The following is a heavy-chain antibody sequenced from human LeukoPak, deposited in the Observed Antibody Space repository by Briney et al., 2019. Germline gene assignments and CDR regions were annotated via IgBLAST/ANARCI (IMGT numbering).Heavy chain of an antibody. CDR2: INSDGSTT. CDR1: GFTFSSYW. CDR3: TTTSGTYRFDP. D-gene: IGHD1-26*01. Sequence: GGSLGLSCAASGFTFSSYWMHWVRQAPGKGLVWVSRINSDGSTTTYADSVKGRFTISRDNAKNTLYLQMNSLRAEDTAVYYCTTTSGTYRFDPWGQGTLVTVSS. V-gene: IGHV3-74*01. J-gene: IGHJ5*02.